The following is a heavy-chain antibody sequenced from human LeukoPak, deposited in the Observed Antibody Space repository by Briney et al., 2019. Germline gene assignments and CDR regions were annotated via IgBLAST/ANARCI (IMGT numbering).Heavy chain of an antibody. CDR3: AREGYCSSTSCGNWFDP. D-gene: IGHD2-2*01. Sequence: ASVKVSCKASGGTFSSYAISWVRQAPGQGLEWMGRIIPILGIANYAQKFQGRVTITADKSTSTAYMELSSLRSEDTAVYYCAREGYCSSTSCGNWFDPWGQGTLVTVSS. J-gene: IGHJ5*02. V-gene: IGHV1-69*04. CDR1: GGTFSSYA. CDR2: IIPILGIA.